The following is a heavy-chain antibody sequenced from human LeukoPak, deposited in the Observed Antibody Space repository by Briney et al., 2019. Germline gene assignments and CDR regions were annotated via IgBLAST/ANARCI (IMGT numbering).Heavy chain of an antibody. D-gene: IGHD2-8*02. CDR3: GRVGFCTGADAGSFDY. CDR2: MYHSGST. CDR1: PDSINGYY. J-gene: IGHJ4*02. Sequence: SETLSLTCTVSPDSINGYYWTWIRQSPGKGLQWIGHMYHSGSTNYNPSLKSRVTASMDMSKNEFSLKVNSVTVADTAVYYCGRVGFCTGADAGSFDYWGQGAMVSVSS. V-gene: IGHV4-59*12.